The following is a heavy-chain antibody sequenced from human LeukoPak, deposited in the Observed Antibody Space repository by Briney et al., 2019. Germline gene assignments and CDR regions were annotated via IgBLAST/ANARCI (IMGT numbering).Heavy chain of an antibody. Sequence: GGPLRLSCSASGFTFSDYALNWVRQAPGKGLVWVSTINVGGATAYYADSVKGRFTTSRDTSKNTLYLYMNSLRAEDTALYYCCFGVLSSVFFDYWGQGTPVTVSS. CDR3: CFGVLSSVFFDY. CDR2: INVGGATA. J-gene: IGHJ4*02. V-gene: IGHV3-23*01. D-gene: IGHD3-3*01. CDR1: GFTFSDYA.